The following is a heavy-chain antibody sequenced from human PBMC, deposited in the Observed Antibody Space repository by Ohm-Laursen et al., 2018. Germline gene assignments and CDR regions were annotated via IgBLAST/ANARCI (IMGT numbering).Heavy chain of an antibody. J-gene: IGHJ4*02. D-gene: IGHD2-15*01. Sequence: SLRLSCSAPGFTFDDYAMHWVRQAPGKGLEWVSGISWNSGSIGYADSVEGRFTISRDNAKNSLYLQTNSLRAEDTALYYCAKSGSSAPYRRIDYWGQGTLVTVSS. CDR1: GFTFDDYA. V-gene: IGHV3-9*01. CDR3: AKSGSSAPYRRIDY. CDR2: ISWNSGSI.